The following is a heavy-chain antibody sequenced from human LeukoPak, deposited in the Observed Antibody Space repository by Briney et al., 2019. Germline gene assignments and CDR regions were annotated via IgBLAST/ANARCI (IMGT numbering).Heavy chain of an antibody. CDR1: GGSFSRYY. D-gene: IGHD1-1*01. Sequence: SETLSLTCAVYGGSFSRYYWSWIRQSPGKGLEWIAEINHRGDTNYDPSVKSRVTISVDTSKNQFSLKVTSLTAADTAVYFCARGPTISETGYFDYWGQGTLVTVSS. J-gene: IGHJ4*03. CDR2: INHRGDT. V-gene: IGHV4-34*01. CDR3: ARGPTISETGYFDY.